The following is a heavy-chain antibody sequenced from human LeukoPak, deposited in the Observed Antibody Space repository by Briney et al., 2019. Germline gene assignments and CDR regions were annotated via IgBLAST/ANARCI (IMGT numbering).Heavy chain of an antibody. CDR3: ARGGEQWLAYFDY. D-gene: IGHD6-19*01. CDR1: GGSISSYY. CDR2: INHSGST. Sequence: SETLSLTCTVSGGSISSYYWSWIREPPGKGLEWIGEINHSGSTNYNPSLKSRITISVDTSKNQFSLKLSTVTAAETAVYYCARGGEQWLAYFDYWGQGTLVTVSS. V-gene: IGHV4-34*01. J-gene: IGHJ4*02.